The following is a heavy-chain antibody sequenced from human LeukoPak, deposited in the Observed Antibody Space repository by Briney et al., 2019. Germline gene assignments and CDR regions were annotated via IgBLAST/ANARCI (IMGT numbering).Heavy chain of an antibody. D-gene: IGHD6-13*01. CDR1: GGSISSYH. CDR2: IYYSGST. V-gene: IGHV4-59*08. Sequence: SETLSLTCTVYGGSISSYHWIWIRQPPGKGRVGFGYIYYSGSTNYDPSLKSRVTISVDTSKNQFSLKLSSVTAADTAVYYCARHGPGIAAAAPFDPWGQGTLVTVSS. CDR3: ARHGPGIAAAAPFDP. J-gene: IGHJ5*02.